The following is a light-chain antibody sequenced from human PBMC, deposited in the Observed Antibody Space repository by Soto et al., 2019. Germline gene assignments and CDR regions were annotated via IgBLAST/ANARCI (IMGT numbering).Light chain of an antibody. CDR3: QQYNNWPPEDT. J-gene: IGKJ2*01. CDR1: QSVNSN. Sequence: EIVMTQSPATLSVSPGERATLSCRASQSVNSNLAWYQQKPGQAPRLLIYGASTRATGIPARFSGSGSGTEFTLTISSLPSEDFAVYYCQQYNNWPPEDTFGQGTKLEIK. CDR2: GAS. V-gene: IGKV3-15*01.